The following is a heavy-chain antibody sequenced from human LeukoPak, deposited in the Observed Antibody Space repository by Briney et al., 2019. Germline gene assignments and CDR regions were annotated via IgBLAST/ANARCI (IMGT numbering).Heavy chain of an antibody. Sequence: PGGSLRLSCAASGFTFSSYAMNWVRQAPGKGLEWVSSISGSGASTYYADSVKRRFTISRDNSKNTLYLQMNSLRVGDTALYYCATPPTVTTINFWGQGTLVTVSS. V-gene: IGHV3-23*01. D-gene: IGHD4-11*01. CDR2: ISGSGAST. J-gene: IGHJ4*02. CDR1: GFTFSSYA. CDR3: ATPPTVTTINF.